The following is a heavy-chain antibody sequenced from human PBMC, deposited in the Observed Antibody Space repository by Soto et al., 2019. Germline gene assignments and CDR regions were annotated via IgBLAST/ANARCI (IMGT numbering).Heavy chain of an antibody. CDR2: IYPGDSDT. CDR1: GYSFTTYW. V-gene: IGHV5-51*01. Sequence: GESLKISFKGSGYSFTTYWIGWVRQMPGKGPEWMGIIYPGDSDTRYSPSFQGQVTISADKSFSTAYLQWSSLKASDTAMYYCARTSGGAPTTIDYWGQGTLVTVSS. D-gene: IGHD5-12*01. CDR3: ARTSGGAPTTIDY. J-gene: IGHJ4*02.